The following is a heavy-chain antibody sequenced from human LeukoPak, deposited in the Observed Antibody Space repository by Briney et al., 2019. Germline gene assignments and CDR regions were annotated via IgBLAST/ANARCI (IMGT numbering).Heavy chain of an antibody. CDR1: GGSFSGYY. CDR3: ARAGPGYSYGYCCMDV. J-gene: IGHJ6*02. Sequence: KPSETLSLTCAVYGGSFSGYYWSWIRQPPGKGLEWIGEINHSGSTNYNPSLKSRVTISVDTSKNQFSLKLSSVTAADTAVHYCARAGPGYSYGYCCMDVWGQGTTVTVSS. CDR2: INHSGST. V-gene: IGHV4-34*01. D-gene: IGHD5-18*01.